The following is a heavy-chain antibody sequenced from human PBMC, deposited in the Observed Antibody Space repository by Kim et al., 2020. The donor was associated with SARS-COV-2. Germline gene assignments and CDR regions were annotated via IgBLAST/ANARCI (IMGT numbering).Heavy chain of an antibody. V-gene: IGHV4-39*01. CDR1: GGSISSSSYY. CDR3: ARPREYSYHYFDY. Sequence: SETLSLTCTVSGGSISSSSYYWGWIRQPPGKGLEWIGSIYYSGSTYYNPSLKSRVTISVDTSKNQFSLKLSSVTAADTAVYYCARPREYSYHYFDYWGQGTLVTVSS. D-gene: IGHD2-15*01. J-gene: IGHJ4*02. CDR2: IYYSGST.